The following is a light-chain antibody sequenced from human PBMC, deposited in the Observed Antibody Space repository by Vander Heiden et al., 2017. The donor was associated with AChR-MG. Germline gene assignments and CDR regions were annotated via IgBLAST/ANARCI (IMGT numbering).Light chain of an antibody. CDR2: DAS. J-gene: IGKJ2*01. CDR3: QQYDNVPYT. CDR1: QDISNY. V-gene: IGKV1-33*01. Sequence: DIQMTQSPSSLSASVGDRVTITCQASQDISNYLNWYQQKPGKAPKLLIYDASNLKTGVPSRFSGSGSGTNFIFTITSLQPEDVATYYCQQYDNVPYTFGQGTKLEIK.